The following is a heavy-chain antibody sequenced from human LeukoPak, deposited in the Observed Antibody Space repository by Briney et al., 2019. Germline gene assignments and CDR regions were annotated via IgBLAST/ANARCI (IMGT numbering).Heavy chain of an antibody. CDR3: ISSGDDSGWYGADY. D-gene: IGHD6-19*01. V-gene: IGHV3-53*01. CDR2: IYSGGST. J-gene: IGHJ4*02. CDR1: GFTFSSYA. Sequence: GGSLRLSCAASGFTFSSYAMSWVRQAPGKGLEWVSVIYSGGSTYYADSVKGRFTISRDNSKNTLYLQMNSLRAEDTAVYYCISSGDDSGWYGADYWGQGTLVTVSS.